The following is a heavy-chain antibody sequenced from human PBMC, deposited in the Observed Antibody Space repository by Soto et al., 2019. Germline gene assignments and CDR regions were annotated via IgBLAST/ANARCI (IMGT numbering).Heavy chain of an antibody. V-gene: IGHV3-64D*06. CDR3: VKGGYIYGRAAFHI. D-gene: IGHD5-18*01. Sequence: GSLRLSCSSSVFPFSSYTIYCVRHSPGKGLEYVSSISGDGETIYYADSVRGTFTISRDNSKKTLYLQMSSLRVEDTAMYYCVKGGYIYGRAAFHIWGHGTMVIVSS. CDR2: ISGDGETI. J-gene: IGHJ3*02. CDR1: VFPFSSYT.